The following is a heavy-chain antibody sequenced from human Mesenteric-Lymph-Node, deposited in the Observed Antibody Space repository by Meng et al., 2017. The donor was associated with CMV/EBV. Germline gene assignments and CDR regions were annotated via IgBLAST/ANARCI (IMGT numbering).Heavy chain of an antibody. Sequence: GESLKISCAASGFTFSSYAMSWVRQAPGKGLEWVSAISGSGGSTYYPDSVKGRFTISRDNSKNTLYLQMNSLRAEDTAVYYCAKFAMVRGPFDYWGQGTLVTVSS. CDR1: GFTFSSYA. D-gene: IGHD3-10*01. V-gene: IGHV3-23*01. CDR2: ISGSGGST. J-gene: IGHJ4*02. CDR3: AKFAMVRGPFDY.